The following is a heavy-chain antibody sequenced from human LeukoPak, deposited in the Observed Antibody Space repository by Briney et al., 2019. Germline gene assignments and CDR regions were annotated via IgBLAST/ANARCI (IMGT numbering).Heavy chain of an antibody. CDR2: INPNSGGT. Sequence: GASVKVSCKASGYTFTGYYMHWVRQAPGQGLEWMGWINPNSGGTNYAQKFQGWVTMTRDTSISTAYMELSRLRSDDTAVYYCARGEYSSSWPWGPEPSNFDYWGQGTLVTVSS. D-gene: IGHD6-13*01. J-gene: IGHJ4*02. CDR1: GYTFTGYY. CDR3: ARGEYSSSWPWGPEPSNFDY. V-gene: IGHV1-2*04.